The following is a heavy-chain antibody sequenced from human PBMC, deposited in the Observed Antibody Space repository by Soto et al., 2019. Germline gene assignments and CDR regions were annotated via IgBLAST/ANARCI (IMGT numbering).Heavy chain of an antibody. CDR2: IRSKANSYAT. Sequence: EVQLVESGGGLVQPGGSLKLSCAASGFTFSGSAMHWVRQASGKGLEWVGRIRSKANSYATAYAASVKGRFTISRDDSKNTAYLQMNSLKTEDTAVYYCTRLTHYYDSSGSLYYYYYGMDVWGQGTTVTVSS. CDR3: TRLTHYYDSSGSLYYYYYGMDV. D-gene: IGHD3-22*01. J-gene: IGHJ6*02. CDR1: GFTFSGSA. V-gene: IGHV3-73*02.